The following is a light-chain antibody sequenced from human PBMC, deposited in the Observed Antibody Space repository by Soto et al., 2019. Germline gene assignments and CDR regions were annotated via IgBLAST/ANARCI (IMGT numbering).Light chain of an antibody. CDR2: DAS. V-gene: IGKV3-11*01. J-gene: IGKJ2*01. CDR3: QQRSNWPHT. Sequence: EIVLTQSPATLSLSPGERATLSCRASQSVSSYLAWYQQKPGQAPRLLIYDASTRTTGIPARFSGSGYGTDFTITISSLEPEDFAVYYCQQRSNWPHTFGQGTKLEIK. CDR1: QSVSSY.